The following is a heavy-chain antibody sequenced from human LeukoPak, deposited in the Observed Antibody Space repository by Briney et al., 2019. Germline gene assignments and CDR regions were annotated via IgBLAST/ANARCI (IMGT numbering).Heavy chain of an antibody. CDR2: IYYSGST. CDR1: GGSISSSSYY. D-gene: IGHD3-9*01. V-gene: IGHV4-39*01. CDR3: ARDLKRYDILTGYYGY. J-gene: IGHJ4*02. Sequence: SETLSLTCTVSGGSISSSSYYWGWIRQPPGKGLEWIGSIYYSGSTYYNPSLKTRVTISVDTSKTQFSLTLSSVTAADTAVYYCARDLKRYDILTGYYGYWGQGTLVTVSS.